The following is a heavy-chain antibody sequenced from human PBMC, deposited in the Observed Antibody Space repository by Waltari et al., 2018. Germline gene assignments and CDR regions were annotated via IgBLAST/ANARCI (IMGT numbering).Heavy chain of an antibody. CDR2: IYYSGST. V-gene: IGHV4-39*01. D-gene: IGHD3-10*01. J-gene: IGHJ5*02. Sequence: QLQLQESGPGLVEPSETLSLTCTASGGSIRSSSHFWAWIRRPPGKGLEWIGSIYYSGSTFYNPSLKSRVTISVDTSKNQFSLKLTSVTAADTAEYYCARIGSVNWFDPWGQGILVTASS. CDR1: GGSIRSSSHF. CDR3: ARIGSVNWFDP.